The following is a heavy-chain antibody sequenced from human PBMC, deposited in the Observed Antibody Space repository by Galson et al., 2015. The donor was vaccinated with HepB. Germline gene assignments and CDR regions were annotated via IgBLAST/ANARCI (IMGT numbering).Heavy chain of an antibody. Sequence: SLRLSCAASGFTFTNFAMSWVRQAPGKGLEWVSSISGSGGSTFYADSVKGRFTISRDNSTNTLYLQLNSLRAEDTALSSCAKSGLDASGSLYYYYGMDVWDQGTTVTVSS. D-gene: IGHD3-10*01. CDR3: AKSGLDASGSLYYYYGMDV. CDR2: ISGSGGST. CDR1: GFTFTNFA. J-gene: IGHJ6*02. V-gene: IGHV3-23*01.